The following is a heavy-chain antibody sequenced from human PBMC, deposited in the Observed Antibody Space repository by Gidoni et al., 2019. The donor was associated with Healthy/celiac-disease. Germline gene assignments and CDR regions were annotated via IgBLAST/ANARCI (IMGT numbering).Heavy chain of an antibody. Sequence: QVQLVESGGGVVQPGRSLRLSCAASGFPFSSYAMHLVRQAPGKGLEWVAVISYDGSNKDYADSVKGRFTISRDNSKNTLYLQMNSLRAEDTAVYYCAREGSGGSYVDYWGQGTLVTVSS. CDR3: AREGSGGSYVDY. CDR1: GFPFSSYA. CDR2: ISYDGSNK. D-gene: IGHD1-26*01. J-gene: IGHJ4*02. V-gene: IGHV3-30-3*01.